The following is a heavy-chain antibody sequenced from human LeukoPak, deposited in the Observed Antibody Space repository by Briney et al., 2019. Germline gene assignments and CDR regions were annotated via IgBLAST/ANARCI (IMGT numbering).Heavy chain of an antibody. J-gene: IGHJ4*02. Sequence: GGSLRLSCAASGFTFSSYAMSWVRQAPGKGLEWVSAISGSGGSTYYADSVKGRFTISRDNSKNTLYLQMNSLRADDTAVYYCASPPTVTTFDSWGQGTLVTVSS. CDR2: ISGSGGST. D-gene: IGHD4-11*01. CDR1: GFTFSSYA. CDR3: ASPPTVTTFDS. V-gene: IGHV3-23*01.